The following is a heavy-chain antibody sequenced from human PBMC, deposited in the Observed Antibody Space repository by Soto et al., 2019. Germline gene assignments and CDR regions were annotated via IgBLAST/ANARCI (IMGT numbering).Heavy chain of an antibody. CDR1: GGSVSRGSNY. CDR2: MYRSVGS. D-gene: IGHD3-10*01. V-gene: IGHV4-61*01. Sequence: PSETLSLTCSVSGGSVSRGSNYCRWVRQPRGKELEFIGYMYRSVGSRVNTSLKSRLILSMETSKNQFSLNLTSVTALDTAVYFCMSAHESGDFFGMSVWGPGTTVTVS. CDR3: MSAHESGDFFGMSV. J-gene: IGHJ6*02.